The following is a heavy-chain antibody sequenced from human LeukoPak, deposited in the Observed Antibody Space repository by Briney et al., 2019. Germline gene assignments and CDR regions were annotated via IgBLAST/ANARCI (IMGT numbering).Heavy chain of an antibody. CDR1: GFSFSDYS. Sequence: GGSLRLSCAASGFSFSDYSMSWIRQAPGKGLEWISYVSSSGSGSTIYYADSVKGRFTISRDNAKNSLYLQMNSLRADDTAVYYCARAPSTLLRFLEWLPGIAATEPNWFDPWGQGTLVTVSS. CDR2: VSSSGSGSTI. J-gene: IGHJ5*02. V-gene: IGHV3-11*01. D-gene: IGHD3-3*01. CDR3: ARAPSTLLRFLEWLPGIAATEPNWFDP.